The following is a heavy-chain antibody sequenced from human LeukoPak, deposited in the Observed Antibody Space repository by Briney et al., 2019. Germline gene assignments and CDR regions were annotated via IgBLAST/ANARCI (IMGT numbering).Heavy chain of an antibody. V-gene: IGHV3-21*01. Sequence: GGCLRLSCAASGFTFSSDSMNWVRQAPGKGLEWVSSISSSSSYIYYADSVKGRFTISRDNAKNSLYLQMNSLRAEDTAVYYCARDLLPAASGDYYGMDVWGQGTTVTVSS. CDR1: GFTFSSDS. CDR2: ISSSSSYI. D-gene: IGHD2-2*01. J-gene: IGHJ6*02. CDR3: ARDLLPAASGDYYGMDV.